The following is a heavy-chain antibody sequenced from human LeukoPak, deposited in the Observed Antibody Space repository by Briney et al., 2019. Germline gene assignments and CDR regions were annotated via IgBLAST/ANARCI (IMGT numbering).Heavy chain of an antibody. CDR1: GGSISSSSYY. V-gene: IGHV4-39*01. Sequence: SSETLSLTCTVSGGSISSSSYYWGWIRQPPGKGLEWIGSIYYSGSTYYNPSLKSRVTISVDTSKNQFSLKLSSVTAADTAVYYCASEQIAVAGNYYYYGMDVWGQGTTVTVSS. J-gene: IGHJ6*02. CDR3: ASEQIAVAGNYYYYGMDV. D-gene: IGHD6-19*01. CDR2: IYYSGST.